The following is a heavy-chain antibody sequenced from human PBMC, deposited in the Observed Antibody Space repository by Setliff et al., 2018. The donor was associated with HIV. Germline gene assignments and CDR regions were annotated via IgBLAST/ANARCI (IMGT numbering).Heavy chain of an antibody. V-gene: IGHV4-59*01. D-gene: IGHD4-17*01. CDR2: IYYTGTT. CDR1: GASISGYY. CDR3: AGGDLYGDYAFSY. J-gene: IGHJ4*02. Sequence: SETLSLTCTVSGASISGYYWSWIRQPPGKGLEWIGFIYYTGTTNYNPSLKTRVTISVDTSKNQFSLKLSSVTAADTAVYYCAGGDLYGDYAFSYWGQGTLVTVSS.